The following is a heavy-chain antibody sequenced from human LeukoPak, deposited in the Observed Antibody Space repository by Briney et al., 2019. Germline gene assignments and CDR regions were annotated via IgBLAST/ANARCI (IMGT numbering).Heavy chain of an antibody. Sequence: PSETLSLTCTVSGVSISSYYWSWIRQPPGKGLECIGYIYISGDTNYNPSLKSRVIMSLDTSKNQFSLKLGSLTAADTAVYYCARGARLFDSWGQGTLVTVSS. J-gene: IGHJ4*02. CDR3: ARGARLFDS. CDR1: GVSISSYY. D-gene: IGHD3-16*01. V-gene: IGHV4-4*09. CDR2: IYISGDT.